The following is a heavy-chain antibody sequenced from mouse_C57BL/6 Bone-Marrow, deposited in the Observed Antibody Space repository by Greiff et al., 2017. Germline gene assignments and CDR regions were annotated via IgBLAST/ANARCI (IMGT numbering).Heavy chain of an antibody. CDR1: GYTFTSYG. CDR2: IYPRSGNT. V-gene: IGHV1-81*01. J-gene: IGHJ1*03. Sequence: VQVVESGAELARPGASVKLSCKASGYTFTSYGISWVKQRTGQGLEWIGEIYPRSGNTYYNEKFKGKATLTADKSSSTAYMELRSLTSEDSAVYFCAREGLWGDWYFDVWGTGTTVTVSS. CDR3: AREGLWGDWYFDV. D-gene: IGHD1-1*01.